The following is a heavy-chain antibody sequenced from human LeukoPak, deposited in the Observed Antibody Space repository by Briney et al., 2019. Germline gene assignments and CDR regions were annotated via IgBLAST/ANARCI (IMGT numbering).Heavy chain of an antibody. D-gene: IGHD6-13*01. CDR1: GFTFSSYG. CDR2: IWYDGSNK. Sequence: PGGSLRLSCAASGFTFSSYGMHWVRQAPGKGLEWVAVIWYDGSNKYYADSVKGRFTISRDNSKNTLYLQMNSLRAEDTAVYYCARGRTAAGILDYWGQGTLVTVSS. J-gene: IGHJ4*02. CDR3: ARGRTAAGILDY. V-gene: IGHV3-33*01.